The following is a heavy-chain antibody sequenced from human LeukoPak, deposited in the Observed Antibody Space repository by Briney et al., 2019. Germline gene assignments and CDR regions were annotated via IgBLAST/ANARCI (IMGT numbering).Heavy chain of an antibody. CDR1: GGSISSSYYY. D-gene: IGHD4-23*01. V-gene: IGHV4-39*01. CDR2: IYYSGST. Sequence: SETLSLTCTVSGGSISSSYYYWGWIRQPPGKGLEWIGSIYYSGSTYYNPSLKSRVTISVDTSKNQFSLKLRSVTAADTAVYYCVRHDGRSGGTMGALDSWGQGSLVTVSS. CDR3: VRHDGRSGGTMGALDS. J-gene: IGHJ4*02.